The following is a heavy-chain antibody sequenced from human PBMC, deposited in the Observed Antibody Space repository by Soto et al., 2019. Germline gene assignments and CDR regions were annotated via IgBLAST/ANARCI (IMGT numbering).Heavy chain of an antibody. D-gene: IGHD6-25*01. CDR1: GFSFSTYG. V-gene: IGHV3-23*01. J-gene: IGHJ5*02. CDR2: VSGGSGVT. CDR3: TRWSGYGDL. Sequence: EMQLLESGGGLVQPGGSLRLSCVVSGFSFSTYGVTWVRQAPGKGLEWVCGVSGGSGVTHYTDSVKGWFTISGDDSKNTVYLQMHSLRGEDTAVYYSTRWSGYGDLWGQGTLVTVSS.